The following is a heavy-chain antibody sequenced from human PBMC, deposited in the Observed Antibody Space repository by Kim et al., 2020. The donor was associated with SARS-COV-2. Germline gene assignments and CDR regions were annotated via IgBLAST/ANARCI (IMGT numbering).Heavy chain of an antibody. D-gene: IGHD2-15*01. CDR3: ARDPHCSGGSCYSDYGMDV. J-gene: IGHJ6*02. V-gene: IGHV3-7*01. Sequence: GGSLRLSCAASGFTFSSYWMSWVRQAPGKGLEWVANIKQDGSEKYYVDSVKGRFTISRDNAKNSLYLQMNSLRAEDTAVYYCARDPHCSGGSCYSDYGMDVWGQGTTVTVSS. CDR2: IKQDGSEK. CDR1: GFTFSSYW.